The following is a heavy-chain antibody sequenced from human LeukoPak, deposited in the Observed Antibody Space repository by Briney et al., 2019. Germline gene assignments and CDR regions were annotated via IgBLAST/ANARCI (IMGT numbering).Heavy chain of an antibody. Sequence: ASVKVSCKASGGTFSSYAISWVRQAPGQGLEWMGGIIPIFGTANYAQKFQGRVTITADESTSTAYMELSSLRSEDTAVYYCATPISSGYYYYMDVWGKGTTVTVSS. V-gene: IGHV1-69*13. CDR1: GGTFSSYA. CDR3: ATPISSGYYYYMDV. D-gene: IGHD3-10*01. J-gene: IGHJ6*03. CDR2: IIPIFGTA.